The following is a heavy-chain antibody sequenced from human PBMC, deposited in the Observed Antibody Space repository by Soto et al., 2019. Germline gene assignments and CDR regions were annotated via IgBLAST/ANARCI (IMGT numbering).Heavy chain of an antibody. D-gene: IGHD2-21*01. CDR3: AASCVGCGGFNYYGMDV. J-gene: IGHJ6*02. CDR2: IYYSGTT. CDR1: GASISSGGYY. Sequence: QVQLQESGPGLVKPSQTLSLTCSVSGASISSGGYYWNWIRQHPGKVLEWIGYIYYSGTTYYNPSLKSRVTISVDTSNNQFSLKLSSVTAADTAVYYCAASCVGCGGFNYYGMDVWGQGTTVTVSS. V-gene: IGHV4-31*03.